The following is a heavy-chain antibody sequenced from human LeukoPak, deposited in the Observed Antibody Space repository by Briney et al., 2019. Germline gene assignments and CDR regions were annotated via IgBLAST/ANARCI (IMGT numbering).Heavy chain of an antibody. CDR2: IKPNSAGT. V-gene: IGHV1-2*02. J-gene: IGHJ5*02. Sequence: ASVKVSCTAPGYTFSGSFMHWVRQAPGQGLEWMGWIKPNSAGTRYAQKFQGRFTMTRDTSINTAYMELRSLRSDDTAVYYCARMPYDTWFDPWGQGTLVTVSS. CDR3: ARMPYDTWFDP. D-gene: IGHD2-2*01. CDR1: GYTFSGSF.